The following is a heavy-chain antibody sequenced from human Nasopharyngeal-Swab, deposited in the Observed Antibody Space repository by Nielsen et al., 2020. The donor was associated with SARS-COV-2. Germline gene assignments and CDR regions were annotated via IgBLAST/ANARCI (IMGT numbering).Heavy chain of an antibody. CDR2: ISSTTYTT. J-gene: IGHJ4*02. V-gene: IGHV3-48*01. Sequence: GEFLKISCAASGFTFSSYSMNWIRQAPGKGLEWISYISSTTYTTYYVDSVKGRFTISRDNAKNSLYLQMNSLRAEDTAVYYCANGGGIVGAPVDYWGQGTLVTVSS. CDR3: ANGGGIVGAPVDY. D-gene: IGHD1-26*01. CDR1: GFTFSSYS.